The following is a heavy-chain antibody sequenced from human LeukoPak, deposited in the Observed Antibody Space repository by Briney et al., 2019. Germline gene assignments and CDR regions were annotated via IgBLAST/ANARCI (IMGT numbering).Heavy chain of an antibody. Sequence: GRSLRLSCAASGFTFEDYAMHWVRQAPGKGLEWVSGVSWNSGSTIYYADSVKGRFTISRDNAKNSLYLQMNSLRAEDTAVYYCARAAVAGYFDYWGQGTLVTVSS. D-gene: IGHD6-19*01. CDR3: ARAAVAGYFDY. CDR1: GFTFEDYA. CDR2: VSWNSGSTI. V-gene: IGHV3-9*01. J-gene: IGHJ4*02.